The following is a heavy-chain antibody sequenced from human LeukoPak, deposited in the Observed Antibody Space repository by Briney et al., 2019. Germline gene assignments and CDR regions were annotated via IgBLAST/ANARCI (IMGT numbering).Heavy chain of an antibody. D-gene: IGHD3-10*01. CDR2: IRSKAYGGTT. CDR1: GFTFVDYA. J-gene: IGHJ6*02. CDR3: NRGGTMVRGVKVAMDV. Sequence: PGGSLRLSCAASGFTFVDYAMNWVRQAPGKGLEWVGFIRSKAYGGTTEYAASVKGRFTISRDDSRSIAYLQMNSLKTEDTAVYYCNRGGTMVRGVKVAMDVWGQGTTVTVSS. V-gene: IGHV3-49*04.